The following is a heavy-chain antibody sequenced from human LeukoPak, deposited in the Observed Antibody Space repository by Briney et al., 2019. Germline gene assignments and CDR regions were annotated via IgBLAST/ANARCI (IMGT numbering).Heavy chain of an antibody. CDR1: AGSISSYY. CDR3: AREGFCSGSICYSFDY. D-gene: IGHD2-15*01. J-gene: IGHJ4*02. CDR2: LYYSGST. Sequence: PSETLSLTCTVSAGSISSYYWSWIRQPPGKGLEWIGYLYYSGSTNYNRSLKSRVTISVDTSKNQFSLKLSSVTAADTAVYFCAREGFCSGSICYSFDYWGQGTLVTVSS. V-gene: IGHV4-59*01.